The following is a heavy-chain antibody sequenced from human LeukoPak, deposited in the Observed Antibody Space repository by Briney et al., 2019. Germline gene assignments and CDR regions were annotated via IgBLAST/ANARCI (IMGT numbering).Heavy chain of an antibody. D-gene: IGHD3-10*01. J-gene: IGHJ4*02. Sequence: PGGSLRLSCAASGFTFSDYYMSWIRQAPGKGLEWVSYISSSGSTIYYADSVKGRFTISRDNSKNTLYLQMNSLRAEDTAVYYCAKVGGLHGSGAPTRYYFDYWGQGTLVTVSS. V-gene: IGHV3-11*01. CDR3: AKVGGLHGSGAPTRYYFDY. CDR1: GFTFSDYY. CDR2: ISSSGSTI.